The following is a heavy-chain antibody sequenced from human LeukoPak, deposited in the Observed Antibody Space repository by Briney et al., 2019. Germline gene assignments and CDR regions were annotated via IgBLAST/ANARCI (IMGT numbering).Heavy chain of an antibody. V-gene: IGHV1-69*05. Sequence: SVKVSCKASGGTFSGYAISWVRQAPGQGLEWMGGIIPIFGTANYAQKFQGRVTITTDESTSTAYMELSSLRSEDTAVYYCARVKGSSSSWYGAFDIWGQGTMVTVSS. J-gene: IGHJ3*02. CDR1: GGTFSGYA. CDR3: ARVKGSSSSWYGAFDI. D-gene: IGHD6-13*01. CDR2: IIPIFGTA.